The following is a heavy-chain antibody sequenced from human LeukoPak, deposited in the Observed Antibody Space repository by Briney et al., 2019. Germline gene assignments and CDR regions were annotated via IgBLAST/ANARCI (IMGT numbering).Heavy chain of an antibody. V-gene: IGHV4-59*08. CDR2: IYYSGST. D-gene: IGHD5-18*01. J-gene: IGHJ4*02. Sequence: ASETLSLTCAVYGGSFSGYYWSWIRQPPGKGLEWIGYIYYSGSTNYNPSLKSRVTISVDTSKNQFSLKLSSVTAADTAVYYCASGGVDTAIFDYWGQGTLVTVSS. CDR1: GGSFSGYY. CDR3: ASGGVDTAIFDY.